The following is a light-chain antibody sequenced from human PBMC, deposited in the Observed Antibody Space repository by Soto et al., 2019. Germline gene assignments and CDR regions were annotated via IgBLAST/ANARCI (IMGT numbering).Light chain of an antibody. J-gene: IGKJ5*01. CDR2: DAS. V-gene: IGKV3-11*01. CDR3: QQRSDWPPIT. CDR1: QSVSSN. Sequence: TVLTQSPVTLSVSPGERATLSCRASQSVSSNLAWYQQKPGQAPRLLIYDASSRATGIPDRFSGGGSGTDFTLTISSLEPEDFAVYYCQQRSDWPPITFGQGTRLEIK.